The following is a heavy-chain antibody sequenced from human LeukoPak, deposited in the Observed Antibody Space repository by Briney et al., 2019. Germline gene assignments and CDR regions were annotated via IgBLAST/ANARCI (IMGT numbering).Heavy chain of an antibody. V-gene: IGHV1-18*01. CDR3: AREIRFLEWLGMDV. D-gene: IGHD3-3*01. CDR2: ISAYNGNT. J-gene: IGHJ6*03. Sequence: ASVKVSCKASGYTFTSYGISWVRQAPGQGLEWMGWISAYNGNTNYAQKLQGRVTMTTDTSTSTAYMELRSLRSDDTAVYYCAREIRFLEWLGMDVWGKGTTVTVSS. CDR1: GYTFTSYG.